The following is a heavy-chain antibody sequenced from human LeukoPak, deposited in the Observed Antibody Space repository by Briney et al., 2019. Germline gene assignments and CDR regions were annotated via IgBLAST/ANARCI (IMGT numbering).Heavy chain of an antibody. Sequence: GGSLRLSCAASGFTVSSNYMSWVRQAPGKGLEWVSIIYSGGSTYYADSVKGRFTISRDNSKTTLYLQMNSLRAEDTAVYYCAREGSSSWYFDYWGQGTLVTVSS. CDR2: IYSGGST. CDR1: GFTVSSNY. V-gene: IGHV3-66*02. CDR3: AREGSSSWYFDY. J-gene: IGHJ4*02. D-gene: IGHD6-13*01.